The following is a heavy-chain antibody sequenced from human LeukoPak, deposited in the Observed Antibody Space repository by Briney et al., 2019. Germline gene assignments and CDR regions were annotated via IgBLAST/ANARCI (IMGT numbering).Heavy chain of an antibody. V-gene: IGHV1-2*06. J-gene: IGHJ4*02. CDR3: AKDRDGADRIIL. Sequence: ASVEVSCKVVAYDFTGYHIHWVRHAPGQGPEWMGRLNPNTGHAVYAFKFQGRVTITGDTSSNTAYMEVTRLTSDDTALYYCAKDRDGADRIILWGQGTLVTVSS. CDR1: AYDFTGYH. CDR2: LNPNTGHA. D-gene: IGHD5-24*01.